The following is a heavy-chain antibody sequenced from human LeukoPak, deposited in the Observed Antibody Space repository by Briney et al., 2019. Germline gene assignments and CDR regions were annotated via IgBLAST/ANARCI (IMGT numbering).Heavy chain of an antibody. CDR3: ARGRSSGYLLDY. CDR1: GFTFRSYE. V-gene: IGHV3-48*03. D-gene: IGHD3-22*01. J-gene: IGHJ4*02. Sequence: GGSLRLSCAASGFTFRSYEMNWVRQAPGKGLEWVSYISSRGGMIYYADSVKGRFTISRDNAKNSLYLQMNSLRAEDTAVYYCARGRSSGYLLDYWGQGTLVTVSS. CDR2: ISSRGGMI.